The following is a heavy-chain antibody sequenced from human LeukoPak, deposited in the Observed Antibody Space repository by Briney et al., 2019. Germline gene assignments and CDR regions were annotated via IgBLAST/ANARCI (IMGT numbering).Heavy chain of an antibody. V-gene: IGHV3-11*04. D-gene: IGHD3-10*01. CDR3: ARDLHSKYYYGSGSMSGYMDV. CDR2: ISSGGSTI. CDR1: GFTFSDYY. J-gene: IGHJ6*03. Sequence: GGSLRLSCAASGFTFSDYYMSWIRQAPGKGLEWVSYISSGGSTIYYADSVKGRFTISRDNAKNSLYLQMNSLRAEDTAVYYCARDLHSKYYYGSGSMSGYMDVWGKGTTVTVSS.